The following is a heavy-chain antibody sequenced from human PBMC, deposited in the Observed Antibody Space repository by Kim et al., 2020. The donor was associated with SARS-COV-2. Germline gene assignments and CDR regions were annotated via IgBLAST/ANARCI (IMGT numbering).Heavy chain of an antibody. V-gene: IGHV3-13*01. Sequence: GGSLRLSCAASGFTFSSYDMHWVRQATGKGLEWVSAIGTAGDTYYPGSVKGRFTISRENAKNSLYLQMNSLRAGDTAVYYCARAIGVVVAAANYYGMDVWGQGTTVTVSS. J-gene: IGHJ6*02. CDR2: IGTAGDT. CDR1: GFTFSSYD. D-gene: IGHD2-15*01. CDR3: ARAIGVVVAAANYYGMDV.